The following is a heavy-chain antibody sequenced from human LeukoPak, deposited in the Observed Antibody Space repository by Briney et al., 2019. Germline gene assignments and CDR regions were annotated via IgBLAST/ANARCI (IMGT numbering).Heavy chain of an antibody. D-gene: IGHD1-26*01. J-gene: IGHJ4*02. CDR2: ISSSSSTI. CDR1: GFTFSSYS. V-gene: IGHV3-48*02. Sequence: HPGGSLRLSCAASGFTFSSYSMNWVRQAPEKGLEWVSYISSSSSTIYYADSVKGRFTISRDNAKNSLYLQMNSLRDEDTAVYYLAKDRIGGAPVDYGGQETLATVPS. CDR3: AKDRIGGAPVDY.